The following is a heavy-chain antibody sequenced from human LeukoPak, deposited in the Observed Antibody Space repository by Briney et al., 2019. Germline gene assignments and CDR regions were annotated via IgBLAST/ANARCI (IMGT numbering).Heavy chain of an antibody. CDR1: GYTFTSYD. CDR3: ARGPPRITMIVVVIPRGWFDP. V-gene: IGHV1-8*01. CDR2: MNPNSGNT. D-gene: IGHD3-22*01. J-gene: IGHJ5*02. Sequence: ASVKVSCKASGYTFTSYDINWVRQATGQGLERMGWMNPNSGNTGYAQKFQGRVTMTRNTSISTAYMELSSLRSEDTAVYYCARGPPRITMIVVVIPRGWFDPWGQGTLVTVSS.